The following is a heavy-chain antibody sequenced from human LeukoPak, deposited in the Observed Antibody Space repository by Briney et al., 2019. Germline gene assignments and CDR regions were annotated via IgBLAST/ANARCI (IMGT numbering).Heavy chain of an antibody. J-gene: IGHJ4*02. CDR2: VNYSGST. Sequence: SETLSLTCAVNGGSFSAYYWSWIRQPPGKGLEWIGEVNYSGSTNYNPSLKTRVTISVDSSKNQFSPKLSSLTAADTAVYYCARGRLRGRSGGTFDYWGQGTLATVSS. CDR1: GGSFSAYY. CDR3: ARGRLRGRSGGTFDY. D-gene: IGHD5-12*01. V-gene: IGHV4-34*01.